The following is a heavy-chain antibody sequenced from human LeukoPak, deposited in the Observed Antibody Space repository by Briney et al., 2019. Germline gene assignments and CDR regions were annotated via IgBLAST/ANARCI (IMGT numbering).Heavy chain of an antibody. CDR2: IIPILGIA. J-gene: IGHJ4*02. Sequence: SVQDSCQACGGTFSSYSISWVRQAPGRGREWMGRIIPILGIANYAQKFQGRVTITADKSTSTAYMELSNLRSEDTAVYYCARSSIAAAGPLDYWGQGTLVTVSS. V-gene: IGHV1-69*02. CDR3: ARSSIAAAGPLDY. CDR1: GGTFSSYS. D-gene: IGHD6-13*01.